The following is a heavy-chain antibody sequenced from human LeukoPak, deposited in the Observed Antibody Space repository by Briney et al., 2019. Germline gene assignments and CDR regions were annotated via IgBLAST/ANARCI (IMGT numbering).Heavy chain of an antibody. CDR2: IYYSGST. V-gene: IGHV4-59*01. Sequence: SETLSLTCTVSGGSISSYYWSWIRQPPGKGLEWIGYIYYSGSTNYNPSLKSRVTISVDTSKNQFSLKLSSVTAADTAVYYRARDALGYCSSTSCSDWGQGTLVTVSS. D-gene: IGHD2-2*01. J-gene: IGHJ4*02. CDR3: ARDALGYCSSTSCSD. CDR1: GGSISSYY.